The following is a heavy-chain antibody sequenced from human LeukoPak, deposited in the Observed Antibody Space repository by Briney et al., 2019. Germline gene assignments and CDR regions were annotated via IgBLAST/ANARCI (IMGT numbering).Heavy chain of an antibody. CDR1: GYSITSGYY. CDR2: VYYSGST. V-gene: IGHV4-38-2*01. J-gene: IGHJ3*02. Sequence: SETLSLTCGVSGYSITSGYYWGWIRQPPGKGLEWIGSVYYSGSTNYNPSLKNRVTISVDTSKNQFSLKLRSVTAAETAVYYCARHSNLQAFDIWGQGTMVTVSS. CDR3: ARHSNLQAFDI. D-gene: IGHD4-11*01.